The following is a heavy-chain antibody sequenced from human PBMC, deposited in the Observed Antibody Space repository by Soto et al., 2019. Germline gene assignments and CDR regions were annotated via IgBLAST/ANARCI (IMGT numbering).Heavy chain of an antibody. V-gene: IGHV4-30-4*01. CDR3: ARGRSDGASLDP. Sequence: QVQLQESGPGLVKPSQTLSLTCTVSGGSISSGDYYWSWIRQPPRKGLEWIGYIYYSGSTYYSPSRKSRVTISVDTSKNHFSRRLSSVTAADTAVYYSARGRSDGASLDPWGQGTLVTVSS. J-gene: IGHJ5*02. D-gene: IGHD2-2*01. CDR2: IYYSGST. CDR1: GGSISSGDYY.